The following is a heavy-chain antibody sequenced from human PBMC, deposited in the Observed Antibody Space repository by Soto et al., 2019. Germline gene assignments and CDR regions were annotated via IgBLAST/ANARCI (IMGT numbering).Heavy chain of an antibody. CDR1: GFTFSTYG. V-gene: IGHV3-74*01. CDR2: INTSGSST. J-gene: IGHJ4*02. CDR3: ASRGYCTGGTCYPNY. D-gene: IGHD2-15*01. Sequence: GGSLRLSCAASGFTFSTYGRHWVRQAPGEGLVWVSRINTSGSSTNYADSVKGRFTISRDNARNTLYLQMNSLRAEDTAVYYCASRGYCTGGTCYPNYWGQGTLVTVSS.